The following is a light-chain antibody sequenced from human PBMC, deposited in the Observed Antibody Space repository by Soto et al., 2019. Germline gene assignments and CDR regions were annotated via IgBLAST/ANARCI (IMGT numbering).Light chain of an antibody. CDR3: QHYTNWPLT. Sequence: EIVMTQSPVTLSVSPGGRATLSCRASQTVSNNLAWYQRKPGQAPRLLIYGASTRATGVPARFSGSGSGTEYTRPISSLQSEDSAVYYCQHYTNWPLTLGQGTRLDIK. J-gene: IGKJ5*01. CDR1: QTVSNN. CDR2: GAS. V-gene: IGKV3-15*01.